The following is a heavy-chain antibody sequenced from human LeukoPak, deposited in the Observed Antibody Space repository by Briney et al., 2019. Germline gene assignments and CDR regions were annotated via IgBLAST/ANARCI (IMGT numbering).Heavy chain of an antibody. Sequence: SVKVSCKASGGTFSSYAISWVRQAPGQGLEWMGGIIPIFGTANYAQKFQGRVTITADESTSTAYMELSSLRSEDTAVYYCARANTYYYDSSGYYPAFDYWGQGTLVTVSS. CDR1: GGTFSSYA. J-gene: IGHJ4*02. CDR2: IIPIFGTA. D-gene: IGHD3-22*01. CDR3: ARANTYYYDSSGYYPAFDY. V-gene: IGHV1-69*13.